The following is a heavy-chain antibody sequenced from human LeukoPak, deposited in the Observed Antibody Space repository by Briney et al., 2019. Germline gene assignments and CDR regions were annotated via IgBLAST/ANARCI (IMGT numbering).Heavy chain of an antibody. CDR2: INHSGST. V-gene: IGHV4-34*01. J-gene: IGHJ6*02. CDR1: DGSFSGYY. Sequence: SETLSLTCAVYDGSFSGYYWSWIRQPPGKGLEWIGEINHSGSTNYNPSLKSRVTISVDTSKNQFSLKLSSVTAADTAVYYCAREIAAAGSPNGMDVWGQGTTVTVSS. CDR3: AREIAAAGSPNGMDV. D-gene: IGHD6-13*01.